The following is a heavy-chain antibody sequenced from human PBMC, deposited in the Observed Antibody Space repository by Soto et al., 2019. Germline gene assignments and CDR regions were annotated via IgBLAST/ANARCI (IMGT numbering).Heavy chain of an antibody. CDR2: IIPIFGTA. Sequence: QVQLVQSGAEVKKPGSSVKVSCKASGGTFSSYAISWVRQAPGQGLEWMGGIIPIFGTANYAQKFQGRVTITADESTSTAYMELSSLRSEDTAEYYCARDRTVVTPSCCYFDYWGQGTLVTVSS. CDR3: ARDRTVVTPSCCYFDY. D-gene: IGHD2-21*02. J-gene: IGHJ4*02. V-gene: IGHV1-69*01. CDR1: GGTFSSYA.